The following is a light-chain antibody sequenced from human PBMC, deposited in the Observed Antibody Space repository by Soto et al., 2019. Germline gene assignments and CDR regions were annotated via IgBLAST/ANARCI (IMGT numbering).Light chain of an antibody. Sequence: MTQSPATLSVAPGGRATLSCRASQSVGGNVAWYQQKRGQAPRLLLYATSTRAAAIPARFSGSGSGTEFTLTIDSLQSEDVAVYYCQQYNYWPYTFGQGTKLEIK. CDR1: QSVGGN. J-gene: IGKJ2*01. CDR3: QQYNYWPYT. V-gene: IGKV3-15*01. CDR2: ATS.